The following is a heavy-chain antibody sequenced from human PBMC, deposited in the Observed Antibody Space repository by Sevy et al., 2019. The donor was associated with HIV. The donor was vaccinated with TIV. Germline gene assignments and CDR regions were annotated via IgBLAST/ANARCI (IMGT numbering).Heavy chain of an antibody. CDR2: IRQDGSEK. D-gene: IGHD3-10*01. CDR3: AKSYFGSGTSYGMDL. CDR1: GFTFRNFW. Sequence: GGSLRLSCAVSGFTFRNFWMSWVRQAPGKGLEWVANIRQDGSEKYYVDSGRGRFTISRDNAKNSLFLQLNSLRADDSAIYYCAKSYFGSGTSYGMDLWGRGTTVTVS. J-gene: IGHJ6*02. V-gene: IGHV3-7*01.